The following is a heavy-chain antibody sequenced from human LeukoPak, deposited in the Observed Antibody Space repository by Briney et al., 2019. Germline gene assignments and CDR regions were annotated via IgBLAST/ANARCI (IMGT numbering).Heavy chain of an antibody. CDR1: GYTFTGYY. D-gene: IGHD1-7*01. J-gene: IGHJ4*02. Sequence: ASVKVSCKASGYTFTGYYMHWVRQAPGQGLEWMGWINPNGGGTKYAQKFQDRVTLTRDTSISTAYMVLNRLRSDDTAVYYCASGTYYYFDYWGQGTLVTVSS. CDR2: INPNGGGT. V-gene: IGHV1-2*02. CDR3: ASGTYYYFDY.